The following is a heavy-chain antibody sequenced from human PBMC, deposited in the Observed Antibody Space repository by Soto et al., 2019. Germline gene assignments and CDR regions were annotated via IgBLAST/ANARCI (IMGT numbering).Heavy chain of an antibody. V-gene: IGHV1-2*02. J-gene: IGHJ4*02. CDR2: INPATGGT. Sequence: ASVKVSCKASGYTFTGNYLHWVRQAPGQGLEWMALINPATGGTNYAQRFQGRVTMTWDTSINTAYMEMSRLRSDDTAIYYCARAHCSNIGCSHYFDYWVQRTLVTVSS. CDR3: ARAHCSNIGCSHYFDY. CDR1: GYTFTGNY. D-gene: IGHD2-2*01.